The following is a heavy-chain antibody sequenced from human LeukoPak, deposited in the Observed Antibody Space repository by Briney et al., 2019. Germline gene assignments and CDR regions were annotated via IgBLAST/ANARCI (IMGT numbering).Heavy chain of an antibody. J-gene: IGHJ6*03. Sequence: PGGSLRLSCAASGFTFSSYAMSWVRQAPGKGLEWVSAISGSDGTTYYADSVKGRFTISRDNSKYTLSLQMNSLRAEDTAVYYCAKDDSFSSSWYEYYYHYYMDVWGKGTTVTVSS. CDR3: AKDDSFSSSWYEYYYHYYMDV. V-gene: IGHV3-23*01. CDR2: ISGSDGTT. D-gene: IGHD6-13*01. CDR1: GFTFSSYA.